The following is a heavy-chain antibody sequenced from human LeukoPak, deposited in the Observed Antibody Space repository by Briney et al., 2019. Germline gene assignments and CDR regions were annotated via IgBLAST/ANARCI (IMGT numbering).Heavy chain of an antibody. Sequence: GSLRLSCAASGFSFGSYAMNWVRQAPGKGLEWVSASGTVCDTYYADSVRRRFTISRDNSKGSLYLQMTSPRAEDTVYYYCAMKTPGTHPFDYWGQGTLVTVSP. V-gene: IGHV3-23*01. J-gene: IGHJ4*02. D-gene: IGHD6-13*01. CDR3: AMKTPGTHPFDY. CDR2: SGTVCDT. CDR1: GFSFGSYA.